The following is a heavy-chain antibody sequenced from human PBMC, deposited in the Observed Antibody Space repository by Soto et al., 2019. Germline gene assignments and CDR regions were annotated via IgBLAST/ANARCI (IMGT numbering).Heavy chain of an antibody. D-gene: IGHD5-12*01. CDR2: IYYSGST. Sequence: QLQLQESGPGLVKPSETLSLTCTVSGGSISSSSYYWGWIRQPPGKGLEWIGSIYYSGSTYYNPSLKSRVTLSVDTSKNQFSLKLSSVTAADTAVYYCATPRDGYNYAFDIWGQGTMVNVSS. CDR3: ATPRDGYNYAFDI. CDR1: GGSISSSSYY. V-gene: IGHV4-39*01. J-gene: IGHJ3*02.